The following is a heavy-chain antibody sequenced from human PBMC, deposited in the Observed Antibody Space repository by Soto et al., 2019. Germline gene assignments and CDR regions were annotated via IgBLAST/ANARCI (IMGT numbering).Heavy chain of an antibody. Sequence: SVKVSCKASGGTFSSYRFNWVRQARGQGLEWLGGIVPIYRTADYAQTFQGRVTITADESTRTVYMELSSLKSQDTALYYCARDSGAKLSSSWGQGTLVTVSS. J-gene: IGHJ4*02. CDR3: ARDSGAKLSSS. CDR2: IVPIYRTA. D-gene: IGHD6-13*01. V-gene: IGHV1-69*13. CDR1: GGTFSSYR.